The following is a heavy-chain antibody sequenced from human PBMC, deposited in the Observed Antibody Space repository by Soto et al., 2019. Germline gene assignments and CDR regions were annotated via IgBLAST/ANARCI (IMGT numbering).Heavy chain of an antibody. V-gene: IGHV3-23*01. CDR3: AKVNCSSTSCYLSYYYMDV. J-gene: IGHJ6*03. Sequence: GGSLRLSCAASGFTFSSYAMSWVRQAPGKGLEWVSAISGSGGSTYYADSVKGRFTISRDNSKNTLYLQMNSLRAKDTAVYYCAKVNCSSTSCYLSYYYMDVWGKGTTVTVSS. CDR1: GFTFSSYA. CDR2: ISGSGGST. D-gene: IGHD2-2*01.